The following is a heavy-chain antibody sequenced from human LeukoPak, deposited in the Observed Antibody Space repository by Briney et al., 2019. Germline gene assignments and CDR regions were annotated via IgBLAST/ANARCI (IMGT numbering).Heavy chain of an antibody. CDR1: GGSISSYY. CDR3: ARDRYGSGSGYYYGMDV. D-gene: IGHD3-10*01. J-gene: IGHJ6*02. Sequence: PSETLSLTCTVSGGSISSYYWSWIRQPPGKGLEWIGHIYHSGSTNYNPSLESRVIISVDTSKNQFSLKLSSVTAADTAVYYCARDRYGSGSGYYYGMDVWGQGTTVTVSS. V-gene: IGHV4-59*01. CDR2: IYHSGST.